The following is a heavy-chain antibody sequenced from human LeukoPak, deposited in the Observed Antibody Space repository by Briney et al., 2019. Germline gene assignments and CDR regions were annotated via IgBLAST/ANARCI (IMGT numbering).Heavy chain of an antibody. CDR2: IYYLGST. Sequence: SETLSLTCTVSGGSISSYYWSWIRQSPGKELEWIGYIYYLGSTNYNPSLKSRVTISVDTSKNQFSLKLSSVTAADTAVYYCARGPYRAVAALWGPYYFDYWGQGTLVTVSS. CDR1: GGSISSYY. D-gene: IGHD6-19*01. J-gene: IGHJ4*02. CDR3: ARGPYRAVAALWGPYYFDY. V-gene: IGHV4-59*12.